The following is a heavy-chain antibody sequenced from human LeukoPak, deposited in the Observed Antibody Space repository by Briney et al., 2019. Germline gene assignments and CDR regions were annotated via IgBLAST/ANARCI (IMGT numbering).Heavy chain of an antibody. Sequence: GGSLRLSCAASGFTFSDYHMTWIRQAPGKGLEWVSYISGSSIYTRYADSVKGRFTISRDNARNSLYLQMNSLRAEDTALYYCVRYISGYYFDYWGQGTLVSVSS. V-gene: IGHV3-11*03. CDR1: GFTFSDYH. J-gene: IGHJ4*02. D-gene: IGHD3-22*01. CDR2: ISGSSIYT. CDR3: VRYISGYYFDY.